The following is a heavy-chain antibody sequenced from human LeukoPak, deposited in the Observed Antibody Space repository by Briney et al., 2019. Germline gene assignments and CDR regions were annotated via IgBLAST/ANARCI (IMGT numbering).Heavy chain of an antibody. V-gene: IGHV3-30*04. CDR1: GFTFSSYA. Sequence: GGSLRLSCAASGFTFSSYAMHWVRQAPGKGPEWVAVISYDGSNKYYADSVKGRFTISRDNSKNTLYLQMNSLRAEDTAVYYCARGGRRYYFDYWGQGTLVTVSS. CDR2: ISYDGSNK. CDR3: ARGGRRYYFDY. J-gene: IGHJ4*02.